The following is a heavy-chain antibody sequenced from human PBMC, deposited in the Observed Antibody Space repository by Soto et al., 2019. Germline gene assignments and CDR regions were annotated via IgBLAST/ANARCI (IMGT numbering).Heavy chain of an antibody. CDR1: GFTFSNYA. J-gene: IGHJ4*02. Sequence: GGSLRLSCAASGFTFSNYAMSWVRQAPEKGLEWVSTFTRSGNTYYADSVKGRFTISRDNSKNTLYLQMDSLRAEDTAVYYCAREFAPGSPNYDYWGLGTLVTVSS. D-gene: IGHD3-10*01. V-gene: IGHV3-23*01. CDR2: FTRSGNT. CDR3: AREFAPGSPNYDY.